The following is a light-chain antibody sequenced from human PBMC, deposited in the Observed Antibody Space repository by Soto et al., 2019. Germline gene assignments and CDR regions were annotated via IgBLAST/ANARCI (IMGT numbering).Light chain of an antibody. J-gene: IGKJ2*01. CDR3: QQYSNWPPYT. V-gene: IGKV3-15*01. CDR2: GAS. Sequence: EILMTQSPATLSVSPGARATLSCRASQSVSSNLAWYQQKPGQAPRLLIYGASTRATGVPARFSGSGSGTEFTLTISGLQSEDFAVYYCQQYSNWPPYTFRQGTKLEI. CDR1: QSVSSN.